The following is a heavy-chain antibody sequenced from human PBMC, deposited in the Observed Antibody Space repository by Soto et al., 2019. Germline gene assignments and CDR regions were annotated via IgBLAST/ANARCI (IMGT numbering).Heavy chain of an antibody. CDR1: GYRFTSYW. CDR2: VYVDESDT. CDR3: ARVRILSGLFRSFDF. Sequence: PGESLKIYCEGSGYRFTSYWIAWVRELPGKGLEWMGIVYVDESDTKYRQSFEGQVTISADKSLKSAYLQWTSLRASDTAMYFCARVRILSGLFRSFDFWGQGTQVTVSS. V-gene: IGHV5-51*01. D-gene: IGHD3-10*01. J-gene: IGHJ4*02.